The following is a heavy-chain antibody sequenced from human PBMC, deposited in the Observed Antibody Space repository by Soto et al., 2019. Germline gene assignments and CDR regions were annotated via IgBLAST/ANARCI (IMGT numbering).Heavy chain of an antibody. Sequence: EVQLVESGGGLVKPGGSLRLSCAASGFTFSNAWMSWVRQAPGKGLEWVGRIKSKTDGGTTDYAAPVKGRFTISRDDSXXXXXXXXXXXXXXXXXXXXXXXXXXXXXXXXXXXXXXFDIWGQGTMVTVSS. V-gene: IGHV3-15*01. J-gene: IGHJ3*02. CDR2: IKSKTDGGTT. CDR3: XXXXXXXXXXXXXXXXXFDI. CDR1: GFTFSNAW.